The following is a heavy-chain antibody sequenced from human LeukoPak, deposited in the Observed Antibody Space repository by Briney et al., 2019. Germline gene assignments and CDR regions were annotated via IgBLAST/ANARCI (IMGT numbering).Heavy chain of an antibody. CDR1: GYTFTGYY. CDR3: ARDPIEGFLEWFYYGMDV. Sequence: ASVKVSCKASGYTFTGYYMHWVRQAPGQGLEWMGWIHPNSGGTNYAQKFQGRVTMTRDTSISTAYMELSRLRSDDTAVYYCARDPIEGFLEWFYYGMDVWGQGTTVTVSS. CDR2: IHPNSGGT. V-gene: IGHV1-2*02. D-gene: IGHD3-3*01. J-gene: IGHJ6*02.